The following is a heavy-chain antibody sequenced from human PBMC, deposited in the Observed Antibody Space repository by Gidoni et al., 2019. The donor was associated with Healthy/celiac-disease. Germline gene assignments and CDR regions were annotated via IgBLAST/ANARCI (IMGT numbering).Heavy chain of an antibody. CDR2: INHSGST. J-gene: IGHJ6*02. Sequence: QVQLQQWGAGLLKPSETLSLTSAVYGGSFSGYYWSWLRQPPGKGREWIGEINHSGSTNYNPSLKSRVTISVDTSKNQFSLKLSSVTAADTAVYYCARAPSGYCSSTSCPHYYYGMDVWGQGTTVTVSS. CDR1: GGSFSGYY. D-gene: IGHD2-2*01. V-gene: IGHV4-34*01. CDR3: ARAPSGYCSSTSCPHYYYGMDV.